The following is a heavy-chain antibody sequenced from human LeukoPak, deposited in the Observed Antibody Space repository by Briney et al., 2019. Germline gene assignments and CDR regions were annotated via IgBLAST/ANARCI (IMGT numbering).Heavy chain of an antibody. Sequence: GGSLRLSCAASGFTFSSYSMNWVRQAPGKGLEWVSSISSSSSYIYYADSVKGRFTISRDNAKNSLYLQMNSLRAEDTAVYYCARAQMITFGGVIVPSDYWGQGTLVIVSS. CDR1: GFTFSSYS. CDR2: ISSSSSYI. J-gene: IGHJ4*02. V-gene: IGHV3-21*01. D-gene: IGHD3-16*02. CDR3: ARAQMITFGGVIVPSDY.